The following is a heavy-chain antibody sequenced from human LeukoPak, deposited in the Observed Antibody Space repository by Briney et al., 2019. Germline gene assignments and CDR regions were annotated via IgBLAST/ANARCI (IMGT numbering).Heavy chain of an antibody. J-gene: IGHJ6*02. D-gene: IGHD2-2*01. V-gene: IGHV3-30*03. Sequence: PGGSLRLSCAASGFIFSSYGMHWVRQAPGKGLEWVAVISYDGTNKYYADSVKGRFTISRDNSKNTLYLQMNSLRAEDTAVYFCATLSGGYCSSLSCHGVPKHSWHYGLDVWGQGTTVTVSS. CDR2: ISYDGTNK. CDR1: GFIFSSYG. CDR3: ATLSGGYCSSLSCHGVPKHSWHYGLDV.